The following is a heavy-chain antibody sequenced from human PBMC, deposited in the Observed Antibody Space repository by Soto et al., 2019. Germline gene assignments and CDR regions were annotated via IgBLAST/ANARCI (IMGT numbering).Heavy chain of an antibody. CDR2: IHYSGST. Sequence: QGQLQESDPGLVRPSETLSLTCTVSGASITSYYWSWIRQSSGKGLEWIGYIHYSGSTNYNPSLESRVTMSIDTSESQFSLRLRSVTAADTAVYYCARLDYYYYLDVWGKGTAVTVSS. J-gene: IGHJ6*03. CDR1: GASITSYY. CDR3: ARLDYYYYLDV. V-gene: IGHV4-59*12.